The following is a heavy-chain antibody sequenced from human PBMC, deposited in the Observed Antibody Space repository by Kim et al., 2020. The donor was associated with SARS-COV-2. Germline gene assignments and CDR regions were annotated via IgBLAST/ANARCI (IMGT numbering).Heavy chain of an antibody. CDR2: ISNDETYI. J-gene: IGHJ4*02. V-gene: IGHV3-30*03. CDR3: VRAREKYFDY. Sequence: GGSLRLSCAASGFSFSSRGIHWVRQAPGKGLEWVAVISNDETYIKYADSVKGRFTISRDNSKNTVDLQMNSLRVEDTAVYYCVRAREKYFDYWGQGTLVT. CDR1: GFSFSSRG.